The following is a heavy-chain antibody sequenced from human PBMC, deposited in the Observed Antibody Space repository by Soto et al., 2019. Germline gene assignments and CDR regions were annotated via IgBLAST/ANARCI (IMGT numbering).Heavy chain of an antibody. CDR1: GGTFSSYT. Sequence: QVQLVQSGAEVKKPGSSVNVSCKASGGTFSSYTIIWVRQAPGQGLEWMGRIIPILGIANYAQKFQGRVTITAQKSKSTADMELSSLGLEDTAVYYCARHSVDYYTDYWGKGSLVTVSS. CDR3: ARHSVDYYTDY. CDR2: IIPILGIA. D-gene: IGHD3-22*01. V-gene: IGHV1-69*02. J-gene: IGHJ4*02.